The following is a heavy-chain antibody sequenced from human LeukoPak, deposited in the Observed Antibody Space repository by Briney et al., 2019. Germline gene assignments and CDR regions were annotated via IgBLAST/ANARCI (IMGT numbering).Heavy chain of an antibody. D-gene: IGHD4-23*01. CDR1: GYSISSGYY. V-gene: IGHV4-38-2*01. Sequence: PSETLSLTCADPGYSISSGYYWGWIRQPPGKGLEWIGIIYHSGSTYYNPSLKTRVPISEDTSKNQFSLKLRSVTAAATAVIYFAWRGDYGGPPGAFDIWGQGTMVTVSS. CDR3: AWRGDYGGPPGAFDI. J-gene: IGHJ3*02. CDR2: IYHSGST.